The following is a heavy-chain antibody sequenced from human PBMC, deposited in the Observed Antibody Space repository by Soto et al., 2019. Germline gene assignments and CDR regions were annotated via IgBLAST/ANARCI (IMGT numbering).Heavy chain of an antibody. CDR3: ARESTRVLGDYEDGMDV. D-gene: IGHD4-17*01. Sequence: EVQLVESGGGLIQPGGSLRLSCAASGFTVSSNYMSWVRQVPGKGLEWVAGIYSGGSTYYADSVKGRFTISRDNSKNTLYLQMNSLRAEDTAVYYCARESTRVLGDYEDGMDVWGQGTTVTVSS. V-gene: IGHV3-53*01. CDR2: IYSGGST. CDR1: GFTVSSNY. J-gene: IGHJ6*02.